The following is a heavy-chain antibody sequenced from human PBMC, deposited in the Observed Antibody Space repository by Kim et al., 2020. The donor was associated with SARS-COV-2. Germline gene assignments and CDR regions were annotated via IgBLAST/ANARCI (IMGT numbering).Heavy chain of an antibody. J-gene: IGHJ6*02. CDR1: GFTFNRYA. V-gene: IGHV3-9*01. CDR2: FSLDSNRI. CDR3: GKDLVPGGLDV. D-gene: IGHD3-16*01. Sequence: GGSLRLSCIVSGFTFNRYAMHWVRQAPGKGLEWVGGFSLDSNRIDYADSVKGRFTISRDFAKNSLYLHMNSLRVDDTALYYCGKDLVPGGLDVWGQGTT.